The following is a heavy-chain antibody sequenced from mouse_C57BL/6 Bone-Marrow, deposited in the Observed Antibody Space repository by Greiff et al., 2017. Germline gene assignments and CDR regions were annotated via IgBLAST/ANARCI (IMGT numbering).Heavy chain of an antibody. V-gene: IGHV5-9*01. CDR2: ISGGGGNT. CDR3: SRQVTTVLATKYFDV. D-gene: IGHD1-1*01. J-gene: IGHJ1*03. Sequence: EVQLVESGGGLVKPGGSLKLSCAASGFTFSSYTMSWVRQTPEKRLQWVAAISGGGGNTYYTDRVKGRFTISRDNNKNILYLQMSSLRSEDTALYYCSRQVTTVLATKYFDVWGTGTTVTVSS. CDR1: GFTFSSYT.